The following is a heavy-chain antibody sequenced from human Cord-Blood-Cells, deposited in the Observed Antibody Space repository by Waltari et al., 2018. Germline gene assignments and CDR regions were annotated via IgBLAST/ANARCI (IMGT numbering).Heavy chain of an antibody. J-gene: IGHJ1*01. CDR2: IMPICGTA. CDR3: ARGGVGPAAIRYFQH. V-gene: IGHV1-69*01. D-gene: IGHD2-2*01. CDR1: GGTFSSHA. Sequence: QVQLVQSGAEVKKPGSSVKVPCKASGGTFSSHAISWVRQAPGQGLEWMGGIMPICGTANDAQKFQGRVTMTADESTSTAYMELSSLRSEDTAVYYCARGGVGPAAIRYFQHWGQGTLVTVSS.